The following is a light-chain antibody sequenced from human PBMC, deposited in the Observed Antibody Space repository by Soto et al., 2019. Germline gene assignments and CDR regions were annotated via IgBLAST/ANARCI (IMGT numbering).Light chain of an antibody. CDR1: QSISTY. J-gene: IGKJ5*01. CDR2: AAS. Sequence: DIQMTQSPSSLSASVGNRGTITCRASQSISTYLNWYQKKPGKAPNLLIYAASSLQSGVPSRFSGSGSGTDFTLTINSLQPEDFATYYCQQSYRTPFTFGQGTRLEIK. V-gene: IGKV1-39*01. CDR3: QQSYRTPFT.